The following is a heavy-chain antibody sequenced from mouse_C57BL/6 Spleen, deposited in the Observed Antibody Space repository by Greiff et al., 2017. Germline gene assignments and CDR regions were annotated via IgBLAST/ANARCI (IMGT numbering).Heavy chain of an antibody. CDR1: GYTFTSYW. D-gene: IGHD1-1*01. Sequence: QVQLQQPGAELVRPGSSVKLSCKASGYTFTSYWMHWVKQRPIQGLEWIGNIDPSDSETHYNQKFKDKATLTVDKSSSTAYMQLSSLTSEDSAVYYCARDYYCSSSYYFDYWGQGTTLTVSS. CDR3: ARDYYCSSSYYFDY. J-gene: IGHJ2*01. CDR2: IDPSDSET. V-gene: IGHV1-52*01.